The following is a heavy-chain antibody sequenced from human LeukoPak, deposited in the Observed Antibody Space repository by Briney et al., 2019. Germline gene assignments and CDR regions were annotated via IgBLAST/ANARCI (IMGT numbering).Heavy chain of an antibody. CDR2: ISGSGGST. CDR3: ARKNDYYGSGSYSSILDY. D-gene: IGHD3-10*01. CDR1: GFTFSSYA. V-gene: IGHV3-23*01. Sequence: PGGSLRLSCAASGFTFSSYAMGWVRQAPGKGLEWVSVISGSGGSTYYADSVKGRFTISRDNSKNTLYLQMNSLRAEDTAVYYCARKNDYYGSGSYSSILDYWGQGTLVTVSS. J-gene: IGHJ4*02.